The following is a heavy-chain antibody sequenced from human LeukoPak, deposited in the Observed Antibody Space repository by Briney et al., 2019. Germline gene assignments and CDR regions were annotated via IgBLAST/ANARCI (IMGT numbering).Heavy chain of an antibody. V-gene: IGHV3-53*01. CDR2: IYSGGST. CDR3: ARVKTFGGVIVRRYYFDY. CDR1: GFTVSSNY. D-gene: IGHD3-16*02. Sequence: GGSLRLSCAASGFTVSSNYMSWVRQAPGKGLEWVSVIYSGGSTYYADSVKGRFTISRDNSKNTLYLQMNSLRAEDTAVYYCARVKTFGGVIVRRYYFDYWGQGTLATVSS. J-gene: IGHJ4*02.